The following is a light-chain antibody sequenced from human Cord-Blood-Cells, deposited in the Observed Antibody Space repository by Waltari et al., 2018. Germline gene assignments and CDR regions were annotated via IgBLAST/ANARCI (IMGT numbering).Light chain of an antibody. J-gene: IGKJ4*01. CDR2: CAT. CDR1: RSVLYSSNNKNY. Sequence: DTVMTQSPDSLAVSLGESVRIHCKSSRSVLYSSNNKNYLAWYQQKPGPPPKLLIYCATTRESGVPDRFSGSGSGTDFTLTISSLQAEDVAVYYCQQYYSTPLTFGGGTKVEIK. CDR3: QQYYSTPLT. V-gene: IGKV4-1*01.